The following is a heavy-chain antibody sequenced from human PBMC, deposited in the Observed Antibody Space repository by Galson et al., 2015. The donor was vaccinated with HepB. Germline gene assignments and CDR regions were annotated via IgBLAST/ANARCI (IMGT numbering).Heavy chain of an antibody. CDR1: GGSFSGYY. V-gene: IGHV4-34*01. CDR3: ARARFYSSAVPSDY. CDR2: INHSGST. J-gene: IGHJ4*02. Sequence: ETLSLTCTVYGGSFSGYYWSWIRQPPGKGLEWIGEINHSGSTNYNPSLKSRVTISVDTSKNQFSLKLSSVTAADTAVYYCARARFYSSAVPSDYWGQGTLVTVSS. D-gene: IGHD6-19*01.